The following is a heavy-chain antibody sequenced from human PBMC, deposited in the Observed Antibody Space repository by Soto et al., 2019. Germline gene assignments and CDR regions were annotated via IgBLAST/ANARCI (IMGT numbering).Heavy chain of an antibody. Sequence: QVQLQESGPGLVKPSETLSLTCTVSGGSISSYYWSWIRQPPGKGLEWIGYIYYSGSTNYNPSLKSRVTISVDTSKNQFSLKLSSVTAADTAVYYCARGNVDTAMVYYFDYWGQGTLVTVSS. J-gene: IGHJ4*02. CDR2: IYYSGST. V-gene: IGHV4-59*01. CDR3: ARGNVDTAMVYYFDY. CDR1: GGSISSYY. D-gene: IGHD5-18*01.